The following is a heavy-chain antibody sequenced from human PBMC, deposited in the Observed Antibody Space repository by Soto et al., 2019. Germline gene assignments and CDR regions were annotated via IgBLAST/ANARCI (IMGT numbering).Heavy chain of an antibody. V-gene: IGHV3-21*01. CDR1: GFTFSSYS. CDR3: AREILEWLSAGNYNWFDP. CDR2: ISSSSSYI. D-gene: IGHD3-3*01. J-gene: IGHJ5*02. Sequence: GVLRLSCAASGFTFSSYSMNWVRQAPGKGLEWVSSISSSSSYIYYADSVKGRFTISRDNAKNSLYLQMNSLRAEDTAVYYCAREILEWLSAGNYNWFDPWGQGALVTVSS.